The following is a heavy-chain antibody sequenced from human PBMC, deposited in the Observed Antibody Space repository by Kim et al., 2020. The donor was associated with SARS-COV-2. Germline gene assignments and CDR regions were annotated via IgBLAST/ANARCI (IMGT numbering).Heavy chain of an antibody. CDR3: ARDYYYYMDV. CDR2: IKKDGSEK. CDR1: GFTVSSYW. Sequence: GGSLRLSCVASGFTVSSYWMSWVRQAPGKGLEWVASIKKDGSEKYYVDSVKGRFTISRDSAKNSLYLQMNSLRAEDTAVYYCARDYYYYMDVWGKGTTVTVSS. V-gene: IGHV3-7*01. J-gene: IGHJ6*03.